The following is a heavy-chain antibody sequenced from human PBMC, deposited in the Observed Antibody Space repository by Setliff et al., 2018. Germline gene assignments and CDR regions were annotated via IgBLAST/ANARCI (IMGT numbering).Heavy chain of an antibody. CDR3: AREQSNYDFWSGYYGSYYYYMDV. CDR1: GGSISRGSYD. Sequence: SETLSLTCTVSGGSISRGSYDWSWIRQPAGKGLEWIGRIYTSGSTNYNPSLKSRVTISVDTSKNQFSLKLSSVTAADTAVYYCAREQSNYDFWSGYYGSYYYYMDVWGKGTTVTVSS. V-gene: IGHV4-61*02. D-gene: IGHD3-3*01. J-gene: IGHJ6*03. CDR2: IYTSGST.